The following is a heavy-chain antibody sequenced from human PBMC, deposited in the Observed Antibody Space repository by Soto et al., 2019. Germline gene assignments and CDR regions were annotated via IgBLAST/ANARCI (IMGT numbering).Heavy chain of an antibody. Sequence: ASVKVSCKASGGTFSSYAIIWVRQAPGQGLEWMGGIIPIFGTANYAQKFQGRVTITADESTSTAYMELSSLRSEDTAVYYCAKTYYDFWSGPEYYFDYWGQGTLVTVSS. V-gene: IGHV1-69*13. J-gene: IGHJ4*02. CDR2: IIPIFGTA. CDR1: GGTFSSYA. CDR3: AKTYYDFWSGPEYYFDY. D-gene: IGHD3-3*01.